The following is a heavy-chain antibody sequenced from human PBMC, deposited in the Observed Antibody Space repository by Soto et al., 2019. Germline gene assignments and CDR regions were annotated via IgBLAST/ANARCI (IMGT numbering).Heavy chain of an antibody. CDR1: GFTFSRFE. V-gene: IGHV3-48*03. D-gene: IGHD3-10*01. J-gene: IGHJ4*02. Sequence: PGGSLRLSCAASGFTFSRFELHWVRQAPGRGLEWISYISSSGSTAYYASSVEGRFTISRDNANNSVYLQMDSLRAEDTALYYCTRAAWFPYLSFYWGQGALVTVSS. CDR3: TRAAWFPYLSFY. CDR2: ISSSGSTA.